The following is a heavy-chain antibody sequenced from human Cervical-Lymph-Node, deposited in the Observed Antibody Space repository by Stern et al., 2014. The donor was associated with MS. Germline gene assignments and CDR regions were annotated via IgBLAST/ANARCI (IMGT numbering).Heavy chain of an antibody. V-gene: IGHV1-58*01. D-gene: IGHD4-23*01. CDR2: IVVGSGNT. Sequence: QMQLVQSGPEVKKPGTSVKVSCKASGFTFTSSAVQWVRQARGQRLEWIGWIVVGSGNTNYAQKFQERVTITRDMSTSTAYMELSSLRSEDTAVYYCAAEVGGGNPPEYFQHWGQGTLVTVSS. CDR1: GFTFTSSA. J-gene: IGHJ1*01. CDR3: AAEVGGGNPPEYFQH.